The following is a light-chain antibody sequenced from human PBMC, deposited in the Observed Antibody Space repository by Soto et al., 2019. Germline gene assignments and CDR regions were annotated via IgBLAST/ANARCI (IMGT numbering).Light chain of an antibody. V-gene: IGLV2-11*01. CDR1: SSDVGGYNY. CDR2: DVS. CDR3: CSYAGSYTVV. J-gene: IGLJ2*01. Sequence: QSVLTQPRSVSGSPGQSVTISCTGTSSDVGGYNYVSWYQQHPGKAPKLMIYDVSKRPSGVPDRFSGSKSGNTASLTISGFQAEDEADYYCCSYAGSYTVVFGGGTKLTVL.